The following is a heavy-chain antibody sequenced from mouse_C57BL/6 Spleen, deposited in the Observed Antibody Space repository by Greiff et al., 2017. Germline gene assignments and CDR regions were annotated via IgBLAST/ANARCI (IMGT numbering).Heavy chain of an antibody. CDR3: ARDSSGYLDY. Sequence: QVQLQQSGPGLVAPSQSLSITCTVSGFSLTSYGVDWVRQSPGKGLEWLGVIWGVGSTIYNSALKSRLSISKDNSKSQVFLKMNSLQTDDTAMYYCARDSSGYLDYWGQGTTLTVSS. D-gene: IGHD3-2*02. CDR1: GFSLTSYG. J-gene: IGHJ2*01. V-gene: IGHV2-6*01. CDR2: IWGVGST.